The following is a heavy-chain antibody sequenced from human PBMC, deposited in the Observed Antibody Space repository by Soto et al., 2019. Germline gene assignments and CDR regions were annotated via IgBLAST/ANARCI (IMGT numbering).Heavy chain of an antibody. Sequence: ASVKVSCKASGYTFTGYYMHWVRQAPGQGLEWVGWINPNSGGTNYAQKFQGRVTMTRDTSISTAYMELSRLRSDDTAVYYCARGEDKAMVRGCCLYNWFDPWGQGTLVTVYS. D-gene: IGHD5-18*01. CDR3: ARGEDKAMVRGCCLYNWFDP. CDR2: INPNSGGT. V-gene: IGHV1-2*02. J-gene: IGHJ5*02. CDR1: GYTFTGYY.